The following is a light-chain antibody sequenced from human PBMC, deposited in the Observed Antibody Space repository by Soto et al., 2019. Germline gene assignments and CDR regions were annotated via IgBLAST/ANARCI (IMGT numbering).Light chain of an antibody. Sequence: DIQMTQSPSTLSASVGDRVTITCRASKSISSWLAWYQQKPGKAPKILIYKASTLKSGVPSRFSGSGSGTEFTLTISSLQPDAFATYYCEQYNSYWTFGQGTKVEIK. CDR3: EQYNSYWT. CDR1: KSISSW. CDR2: KAS. V-gene: IGKV1-5*03. J-gene: IGKJ1*01.